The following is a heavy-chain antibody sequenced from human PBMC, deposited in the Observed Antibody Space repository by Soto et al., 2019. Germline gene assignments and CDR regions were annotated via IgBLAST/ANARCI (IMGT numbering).Heavy chain of an antibody. CDR3: ARASGCSGDSCAFDP. V-gene: IGHV4-59*01. Sequence: SGTLSLTCPVPGGSINTYYWSWIRKPPGKGLEWIGYIYYTGSTNYNPSLKSRVTISVDTSKNQFSLKLSSVTAADTAVYYCARASGCSGDSCAFDPWGQGTLVTVS. CDR2: IYYTGST. CDR1: GGSINTYY. D-gene: IGHD2-15*01. J-gene: IGHJ5*02.